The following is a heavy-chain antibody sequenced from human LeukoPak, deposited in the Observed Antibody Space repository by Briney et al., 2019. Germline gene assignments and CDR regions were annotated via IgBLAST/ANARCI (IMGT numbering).Heavy chain of an antibody. CDR3: ARAASGSGNYYVRSGLDV. Sequence: PGGSLRLSCTGSGFTFSTSWIHWVRQAPGKGLVWVSRFNSDGCTIIHADGSTTTYTDSVKGRFTISRDNAKNTVYLQMNNLRAEDTAVYFCARAASGSGNYYVRSGLDVWGQGTTVTVSS. D-gene: IGHD3-10*01. V-gene: IGHV3-74*01. CDR2: FNSDGCTIIHADGSTT. CDR1: GFTFSTSW. J-gene: IGHJ6*02.